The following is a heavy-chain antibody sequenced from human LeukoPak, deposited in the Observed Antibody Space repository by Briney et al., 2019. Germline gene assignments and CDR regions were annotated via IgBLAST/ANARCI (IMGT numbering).Heavy chain of an antibody. Sequence: SETLSLTCTVSGGFIRSYYWSWIRQPPGKGLEWIGYIYFSGSTSYNPSLKSRVTISVDRSKNQFSLKLSSVAAADTAVYYCARSYDTNFDYWGQGTLVTVSS. CDR3: ARSYDTNFDY. J-gene: IGHJ4*02. CDR1: GGFIRSYY. CDR2: IYFSGST. V-gene: IGHV4-59*01. D-gene: IGHD3-3*01.